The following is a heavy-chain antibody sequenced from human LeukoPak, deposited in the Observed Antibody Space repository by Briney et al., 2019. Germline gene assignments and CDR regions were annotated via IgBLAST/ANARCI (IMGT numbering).Heavy chain of an antibody. CDR2: IYTSGST. Sequence: PSETLSLTCSVSDGSMKSYHWSWIRQPAGKGLEWIGRIYTSGSTYYNPSLNSRVTISVDTSKNQFSLKLSSVTAADTAVYYCASIEYAGSGYQYFQHWGQGTLVTVSS. CDR3: ASIEYAGSGYQYFQH. CDR1: DGSMKSYH. J-gene: IGHJ1*01. D-gene: IGHD3-22*01. V-gene: IGHV4-4*07.